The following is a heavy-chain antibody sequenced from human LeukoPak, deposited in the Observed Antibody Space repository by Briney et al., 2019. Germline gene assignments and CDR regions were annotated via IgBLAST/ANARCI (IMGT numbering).Heavy chain of an antibody. CDR2: ISYDGSNK. V-gene: IGHV3-30-3*01. Sequence: GGSLRLSCAASGFTFSSYAMHWVRQAPGKGLEWVAVISYDGSNKYYADSVKGRFTISRDNSKNTLYLQMNSLRAEDTAVYYCARDLSPADIVVQYYYYYYGMDAWGQGTTVTVSS. D-gene: IGHD2-15*01. J-gene: IGHJ6*02. CDR3: ARDLSPADIVVQYYYYYYGMDA. CDR1: GFTFSSYA.